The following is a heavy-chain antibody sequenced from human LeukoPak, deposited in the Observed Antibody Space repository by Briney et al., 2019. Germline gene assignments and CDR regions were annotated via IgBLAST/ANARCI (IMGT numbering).Heavy chain of an antibody. V-gene: IGHV3-9*01. CDR3: ARRALYTGSLDF. J-gene: IGHJ5*01. CDR1: GFTFDDYG. CDR2: IPWNSVNR. Sequence: SLRLSCAASGFTFDDYGMSWVRQAPGKGLEWVSGIPWNSVNRDYADSVKGRFTISRDNAKNSLYLEMTSLRAEDTALYYCARRALYTGSLDFWGQGTLVGVSS. D-gene: IGHD1-26*01.